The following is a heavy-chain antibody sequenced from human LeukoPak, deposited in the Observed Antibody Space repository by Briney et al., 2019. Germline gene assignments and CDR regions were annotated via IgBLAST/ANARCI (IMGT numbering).Heavy chain of an antibody. V-gene: IGHV3-15*01. CDR1: GFTFSNTW. J-gene: IGHJ4*02. D-gene: IGHD3-10*01. CDR2: IKSKTDGGTT. Sequence: RGGSLRLSCAASGFTFSNTWMSWVRQAPGKGLEWVGQIKSKTDGGTTDYAAPVKGRFTISRDDSKNTLYLQMNSLKTEDTAVYYCTTLYGSGNYYWGQGTLVTVSS. CDR3: TTLYGSGNYY.